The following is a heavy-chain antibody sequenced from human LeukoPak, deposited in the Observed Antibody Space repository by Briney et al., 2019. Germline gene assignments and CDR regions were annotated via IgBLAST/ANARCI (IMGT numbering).Heavy chain of an antibody. CDR3: ARESRSSWYELDY. J-gene: IGHJ4*02. CDR2: ISSSSSTI. CDR1: GFTFSSYS. V-gene: IGHV3-48*01. Sequence: GGSLRLSCAASGFTFSSYSMNWVRQAPGKGLEWVSYISSSSSTIYYADSVKGRFTISRDNAKNSLYLQMNSLRAEDTAVYYCARESRSSWYELDYWGQGTLVTVSS. D-gene: IGHD6-13*01.